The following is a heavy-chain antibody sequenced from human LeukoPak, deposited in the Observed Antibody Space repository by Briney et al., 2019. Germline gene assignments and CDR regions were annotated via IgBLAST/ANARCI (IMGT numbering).Heavy chain of an antibody. D-gene: IGHD1-26*01. J-gene: IGHJ4*02. CDR2: ISYDGSNT. V-gene: IGHV3-30-3*01. Sequence: PGRSLRLSWAASGFTFSSSAMHWVRQAPGKGLEWVALISYDGSNTYYTDSMKGRFTISRDNSKNTLYLQMNSLRAEDTAVYYCARDPLSPSGSYFDHFDYWGQGTLVTVSS. CDR1: GFTFSSSA. CDR3: ARDPLSPSGSYFDHFDY.